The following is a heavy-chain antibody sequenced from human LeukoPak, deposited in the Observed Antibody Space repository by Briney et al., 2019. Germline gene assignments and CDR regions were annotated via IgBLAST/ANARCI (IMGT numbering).Heavy chain of an antibody. J-gene: IGHJ4*02. CDR1: DYSISTDYY. V-gene: IGHV4-38-2*02. D-gene: IGHD2-15*01. CDR2: INHSGST. CDR3: ARKYFCSGGSCYADLDY. Sequence: SETLSLTCTVSDYSISTDYYWGWIRQPPGKGLEWIGSINHSGSTNYNPSLKSRVTISVDTSKNQFSLKLSSVTAADTAVYYCARKYFCSGGSCYADLDYWGQGTLVTVSS.